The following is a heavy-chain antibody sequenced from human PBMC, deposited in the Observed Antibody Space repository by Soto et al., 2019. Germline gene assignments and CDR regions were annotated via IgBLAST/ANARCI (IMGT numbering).Heavy chain of an antibody. D-gene: IGHD2-2*01. J-gene: IGHJ5*02. CDR2: ISYYGSNK. CDR3: ARGHTTSPNWFDP. V-gene: IGHV3-30*03. Sequence: SLRLSCAASGFTFSSYGMHWVRQAPGKGLEWVAVISYYGSNKFYVDSVKGRFTISKDNAKNSVYLQRNSLRAEDTAVYYCARGHTTSPNWFDPWGQGTLVTVSS. CDR1: GFTFSSYG.